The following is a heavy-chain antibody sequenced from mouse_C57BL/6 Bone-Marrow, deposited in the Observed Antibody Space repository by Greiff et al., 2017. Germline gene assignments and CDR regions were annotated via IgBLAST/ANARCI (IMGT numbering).Heavy chain of an antibody. CDR2: INPGSGGT. J-gene: IGHJ3*01. CDR3: ARVDSSGYLFAY. Sequence: QVQLQQSGAELVRPGTSVKVSCKASGYAFTNYLIEWVKQRPGQGLEWIGVINPGSGGTNYNEKFKGKATLTADKSSSTAYMQLSSLTSEDSAVYFCARVDSSGYLFAYWGQGTLVTVSA. CDR1: GYAFTNYL. V-gene: IGHV1-54*01. D-gene: IGHD3-2*02.